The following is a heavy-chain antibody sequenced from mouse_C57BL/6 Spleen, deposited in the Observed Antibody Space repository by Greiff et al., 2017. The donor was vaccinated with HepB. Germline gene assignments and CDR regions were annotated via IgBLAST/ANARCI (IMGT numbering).Heavy chain of an antibody. V-gene: IGHV1-22*01. D-gene: IGHD2-3*01. CDR3: ARSPDGYYEAWFAY. J-gene: IGHJ3*01. CDR1: GYTFTDYN. CDR2: INPNNGGT. Sequence: VQLKESGPELVKPGASVKMSCKASGYTFTDYNMHWVKQSHGKSLEWIGYINPNNGGTSYNQKFKGKATLTVNKSSSTAYMELRSLTSEDSAVYYCARSPDGYYEAWFAYWGQGTLVTVSA.